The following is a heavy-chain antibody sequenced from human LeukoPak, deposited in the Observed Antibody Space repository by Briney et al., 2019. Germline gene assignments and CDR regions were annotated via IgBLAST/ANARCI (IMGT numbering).Heavy chain of an antibody. CDR2: IRYDGSNK. Sequence: GGSLRLSCAASGFTFSSYGMHWVRQAPGKGLEWVAVIRYDGSNKYYADSVKGRFTISRDNSKNTLYLQMNSLRAEDTAVYYCAKDDPRNLPYYYDSSGYFDYWGQGTLVTVSS. CDR1: GFTFSSYG. D-gene: IGHD3-22*01. CDR3: AKDDPRNLPYYYDSSGYFDY. J-gene: IGHJ4*02. V-gene: IGHV3-33*06.